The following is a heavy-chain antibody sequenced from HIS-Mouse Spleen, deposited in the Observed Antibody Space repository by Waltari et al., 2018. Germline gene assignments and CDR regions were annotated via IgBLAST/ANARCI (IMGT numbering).Heavy chain of an antibody. J-gene: IGHJ4*02. V-gene: IGHV3-74*01. D-gene: IGHD4-17*01. CDR1: GFTFSSYW. Sequence: EVQLVESGGGLVQPGRSLRLSCAASGFTFSSYWMHWVRQDPGKGLVWGSSINSDGNSTSYSDYVKGRFTISRDTAKNTLYLKMNSRRAEDTAVNYCARDAAVTYFDYWGQGALVTVSS. CDR2: INSDGNST. CDR3: ARDAAVTYFDY.